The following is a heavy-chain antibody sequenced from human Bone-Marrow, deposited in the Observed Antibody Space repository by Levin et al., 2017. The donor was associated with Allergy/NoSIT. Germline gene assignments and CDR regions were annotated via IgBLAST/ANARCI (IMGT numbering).Heavy chain of an antibody. J-gene: IGHJ3*01. D-gene: IGHD6-13*01. CDR2: IYDSGRT. V-gene: IGHV4-39*01. CDR1: GVSITSSAHY. Sequence: PGGSLRLSCAVSGVSITSSAHYWVWIRQPPGKGLEWLASIYDSGRTFYNPSLKSRVTESVDTSKNQFSLELTSVTAADTAVYFCVRGDSSSAAFDFWGHGTNVIVSS. CDR3: VRGDSSSAAFDF.